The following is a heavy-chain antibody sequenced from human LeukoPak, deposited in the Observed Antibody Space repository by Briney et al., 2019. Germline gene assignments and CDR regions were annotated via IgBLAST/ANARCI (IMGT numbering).Heavy chain of an antibody. CDR1: GGSISSGGYY. D-gene: IGHD4-23*01. Sequence: SETLSLTCTVSGGSISSGGYYWSWIRQHPGKGLEWIGYIYYSGSTYYNPSLKSRVTISVDTSKNQFSLKLSSVTAADTAVYYCARGTSGLATNYGSNLGFDYWGQGALVTVSS. V-gene: IGHV4-31*03. CDR2: IYYSGST. J-gene: IGHJ4*02. CDR3: ARGTSGLATNYGSNLGFDY.